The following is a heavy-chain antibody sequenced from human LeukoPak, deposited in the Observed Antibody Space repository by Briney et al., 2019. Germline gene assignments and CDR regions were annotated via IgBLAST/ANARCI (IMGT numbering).Heavy chain of an antibody. CDR2: ITSDGSTT. J-gene: IGHJ6*02. D-gene: IGHD7-27*01. Sequence: GGSLRLSCAASGFTFSSSWMHWLRQRPEKGLVWVSHITSDGSTTSYADSVKGRFTISRDNAKKTLYVQMNSLRAEDTGVYYCARALGYAMDVWGRGTTVTVSS. CDR3: ARALGYAMDV. V-gene: IGHV3-74*01. CDR1: GFTFSSSW.